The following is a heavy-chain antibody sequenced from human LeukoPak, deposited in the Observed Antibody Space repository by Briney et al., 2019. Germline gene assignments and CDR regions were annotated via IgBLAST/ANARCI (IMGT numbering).Heavy chain of an antibody. V-gene: IGHV1-69*05. CDR1: GGTFSSYA. CDR3: ASRLTYYYDSSGYWDSDY. CDR2: IIPIFGTA. J-gene: IGHJ4*02. Sequence: SVKVSCKASGGTFSSYAISWVRQAPGQGLEWMGGIIPIFGTANYAQKFQGRGTITTDESTSTAYMELSSLRSDDTAVYYCASRLTYYYDSSGYWDSDYWGQGTLVTVSS. D-gene: IGHD3-22*01.